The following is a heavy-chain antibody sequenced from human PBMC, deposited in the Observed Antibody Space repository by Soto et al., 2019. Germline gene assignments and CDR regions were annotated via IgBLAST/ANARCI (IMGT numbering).Heavy chain of an antibody. V-gene: IGHV4-59*01. CDR1: GGSISGYY. J-gene: IGHJ6*02. CDR2: IDYSGTT. D-gene: IGHD6-25*01. CDR3: ARDQGYAAGMDV. Sequence: ETLSLTCNVSGGSISGYYWNWIRQTPEKGLEWIGYIDYSGTTKYNPSLKSRVSISIDTPKKQFSLKLSSVTTADTAIYYCARDQGYAAGMDVWGQGTTVTVSS.